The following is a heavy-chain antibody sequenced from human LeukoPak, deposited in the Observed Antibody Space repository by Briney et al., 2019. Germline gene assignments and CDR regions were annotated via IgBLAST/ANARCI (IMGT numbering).Heavy chain of an antibody. CDR1: GGSISSGGYY. CDR3: ARHVLRFLDFILSYMDV. D-gene: IGHD3-3*01. CDR2: IYHSGST. Sequence: PSETLSLTCTVSGGSISSGGYYWSWIRQPPGKGLEWIGYIYHSGSTYYNPSLKSRVTISVDRSKNQFSLKLSSVTAADTAVYYCARHVLRFLDFILSYMDVWGQGTMVTVSS. V-gene: IGHV4-30-2*01. J-gene: IGHJ3*01.